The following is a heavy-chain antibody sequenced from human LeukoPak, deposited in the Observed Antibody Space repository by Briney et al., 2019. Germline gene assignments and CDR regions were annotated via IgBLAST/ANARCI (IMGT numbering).Heavy chain of an antibody. CDR2: IYWDDDR. CDR1: DGSINSWDY. Sequence: QTLSLICIVYDGSINSWDYYWRWIRQLPGKDMERLALIYWDDDRRYSPSLKSRLIITKDTSKNQVVLTMTNMDPVDTGTYYCAQSLGGFGDLLWFDPWGQGTLVIV. D-gene: IGHD3-10*01. V-gene: IGHV2-5*08. J-gene: IGHJ5*02. CDR3: AQSLGGFGDLLWFDP.